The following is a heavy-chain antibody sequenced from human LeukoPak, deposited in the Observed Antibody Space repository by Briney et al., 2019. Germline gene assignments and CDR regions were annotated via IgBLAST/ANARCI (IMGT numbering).Heavy chain of an antibody. CDR1: GFTFSSYA. Sequence: PGGSLRLSCAASGFTFSSYAMSWVRQAPGKGLEWVSAISGSGGSTYYADSVKGRFTISRDNSKNTLYLQMNSLRPEDTAVFYCARESEPIVVMIGPRDWGQGTLVTVSS. D-gene: IGHD2-21*01. J-gene: IGHJ4*02. CDR3: ARESEPIVVMIGPRD. V-gene: IGHV3-23*01. CDR2: ISGSGGST.